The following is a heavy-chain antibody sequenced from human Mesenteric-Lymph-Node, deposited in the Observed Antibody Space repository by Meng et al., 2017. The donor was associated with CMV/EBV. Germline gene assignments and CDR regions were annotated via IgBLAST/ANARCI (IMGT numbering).Heavy chain of an antibody. CDR1: GHIFRNPY. CDR2: INTINGGT. CDR3: ARKVSDHPFDY. D-gene: IGHD1-14*01. V-gene: IGHV1-46*01. Sequence: QVHLVQSGAGGRKPGASVKVSFRASGHIFRNPYIHWLRQAPGKGLEWMGVINTINGGTAYAQKFQGRVTLTRDTSTSTAYMELSRLRSDDTAVYYCARKVSDHPFDYWGQGTLVTVS. J-gene: IGHJ4*02.